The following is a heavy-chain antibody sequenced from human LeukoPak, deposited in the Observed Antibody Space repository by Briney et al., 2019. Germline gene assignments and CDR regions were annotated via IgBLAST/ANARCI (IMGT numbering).Heavy chain of an antibody. CDR3: ARDRGWLQLRNYYYGMDV. J-gene: IGHJ6*02. V-gene: IGHV3-74*01. Sequence: GGSLRLSCAASGFTFSSYWMYWVRQPPGKGLVWVSRINSDGSSTSYADSVKGRFTISRDNAKNTLYLQMNSLRAEDTAVYYCARDRGWLQLRNYYYGMDVWGQGTTLTVSS. CDR1: GFTFSSYW. CDR2: INSDGSST. D-gene: IGHD5-24*01.